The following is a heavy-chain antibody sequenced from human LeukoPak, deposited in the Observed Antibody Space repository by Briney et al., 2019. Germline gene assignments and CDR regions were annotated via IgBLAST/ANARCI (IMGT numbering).Heavy chain of an antibody. Sequence: PGGSLRLSCAASGFTFSNYWMNWVRQAPGKGLEWVANIKQDGSGKNYVDSVKGRFTISRDNAKNSLYLQMNSLRAEDTAVYYCARDSRSYYDSSGYYGPDAFDIWGQGTMVTVSS. V-gene: IGHV3-7*03. CDR2: IKQDGSGK. D-gene: IGHD3-22*01. CDR3: ARDSRSYYDSSGYYGPDAFDI. CDR1: GFTFSNYW. J-gene: IGHJ3*02.